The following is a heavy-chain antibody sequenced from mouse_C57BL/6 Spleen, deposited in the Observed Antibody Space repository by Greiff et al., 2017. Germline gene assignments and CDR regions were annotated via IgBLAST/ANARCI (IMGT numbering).Heavy chain of an antibody. CDR2: IAPNSGGT. CDR1: GYTFTSYW. J-gene: IGHJ4*01. V-gene: IGHV1-72*01. D-gene: IGHD2-1*01. CDR3: ARGGNYGDFYYAMDY. Sequence: QVQLQQPGAELVKPGASVKLSCKASGYTFTSYWMHWVKQRPGRGLEWIGRIAPNSGGTKYNEKVKSKATLTVDKPSSTAYMQLSSLTSEDSAVYYCARGGNYGDFYYAMDYWGQGTSVTVSS.